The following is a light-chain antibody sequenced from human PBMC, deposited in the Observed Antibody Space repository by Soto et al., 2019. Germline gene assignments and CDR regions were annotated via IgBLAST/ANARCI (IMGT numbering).Light chain of an antibody. Sequence: DIQMTQYPSTLSASVGDRVTITCRASQSISSWLAWYQQKPGKAPKLLIYDASSLESGVPSRSSGSGSGTEFTLTISSLQPDDFATYYCQQYNSYSWTFGQGTKVDIK. CDR3: QQYNSYSWT. J-gene: IGKJ1*01. CDR2: DAS. CDR1: QSISSW. V-gene: IGKV1-5*01.